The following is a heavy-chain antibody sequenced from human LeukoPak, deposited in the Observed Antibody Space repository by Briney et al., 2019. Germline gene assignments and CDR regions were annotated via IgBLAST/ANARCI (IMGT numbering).Heavy chain of an antibody. CDR3: ARVTHHMVRGVIDY. CDR1: GFTFSSYS. J-gene: IGHJ4*02. V-gene: IGHV3-21*01. Sequence: PGGSLRLSCAASGFTFSSYSMNWVRQAPGKGLEWVSSIGSSSSYIYYADSVKGRFTISRDNAKNSLYLQMNSLRAEDTAVYYCARVTHHMVRGVIDYWGQGTLVTVSS. CDR2: IGSSSSYI. D-gene: IGHD3-10*01.